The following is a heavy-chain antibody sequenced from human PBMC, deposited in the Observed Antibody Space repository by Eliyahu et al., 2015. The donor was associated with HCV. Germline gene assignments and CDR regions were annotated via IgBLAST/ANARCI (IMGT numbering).Heavy chain of an antibody. Sequence: QVQLQESGPGLVKPSETLSLXCSVSGDSVINYYWSWIRQSPGKGLEWIGYTSYSGSTNYNPSLKSRVTISIDTSKNQLSLNLTSVTAADTAMYYCARDDGKDSWGQGTLVTVSS. CDR1: GDSVINYY. CDR3: ARDDGKDS. CDR2: TSYSGST. J-gene: IGHJ4*02. V-gene: IGHV4-59*02. D-gene: IGHD5-24*01.